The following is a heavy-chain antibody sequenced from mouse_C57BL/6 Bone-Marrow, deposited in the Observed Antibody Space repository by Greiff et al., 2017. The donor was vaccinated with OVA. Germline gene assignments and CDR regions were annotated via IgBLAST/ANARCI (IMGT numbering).Heavy chain of an antibody. V-gene: IGHV5-9*01. J-gene: IGHJ2*01. D-gene: IGHD1-1*01. CDR1: GFTFSSYT. CDR2: ISGGGGNT. Sequence: EVKLVESGGGLVKPGGSLKLSCAASGFTFSSYTMSWVRQTPEKRLEWVATISGGGGNTYYPDSVKGRFTISRDNAKNTLYLQMSSLRSEDTALYYCARHGIRVYFDYWGQGTTLTVSS. CDR3: ARHGIRVYFDY.